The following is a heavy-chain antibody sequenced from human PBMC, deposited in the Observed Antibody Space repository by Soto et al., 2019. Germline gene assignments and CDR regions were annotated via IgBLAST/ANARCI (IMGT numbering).Heavy chain of an antibody. CDR3: ARVGYCSSTSCYVVGSNWFDP. Sequence: GESLKISCKGSGYSFTSYWISWVRQMPGKGLEWMGRIDPSDSYTNHSPSFQGHVTISADKSMSTAYLQWSSLKASDTAMYYCARVGYCSSTSCYVVGSNWFDPWGQGTLVTVSS. CDR1: GYSFTSYW. CDR2: IDPSDSYT. V-gene: IGHV5-10-1*01. J-gene: IGHJ5*02. D-gene: IGHD2-2*01.